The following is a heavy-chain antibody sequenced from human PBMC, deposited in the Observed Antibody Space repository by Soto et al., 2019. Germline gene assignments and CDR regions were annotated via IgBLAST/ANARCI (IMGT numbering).Heavy chain of an antibody. Sequence: QVQLVQSGAEVKKPGASVKVSCKASGYTFTSYGISWVRQAPGQGLEWMGWISAYNGNTNYAQKLEGRVTMTTDTTTSTAYMEQRSLRSDDTAVYYFARVYRITMVRGELSEYWGQGTLVTVSS. CDR2: ISAYNGNT. J-gene: IGHJ4*02. V-gene: IGHV1-18*01. CDR3: ARVYRITMVRGELSEY. CDR1: GYTFTSYG. D-gene: IGHD3-10*01.